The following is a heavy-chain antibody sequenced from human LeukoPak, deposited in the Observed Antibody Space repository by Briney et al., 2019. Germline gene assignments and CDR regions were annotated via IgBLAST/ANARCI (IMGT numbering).Heavy chain of an antibody. V-gene: IGHV3-49*04. J-gene: IGHJ4*02. D-gene: IGHD5-18*01. CDR1: GFTFGDYA. CDR2: IRNKAYGGTT. Sequence: HPGGSLRLSCTTSGFTFGDYAMSWVRQAPGKGLEWVGFIRNKAYGGTTQYAASMKGRFTISRDDSKGVAYLQMNSLKTEDTAVYYCTRDRGLSAMETFDYWGQGSLVTVSS. CDR3: TRDRGLSAMETFDY.